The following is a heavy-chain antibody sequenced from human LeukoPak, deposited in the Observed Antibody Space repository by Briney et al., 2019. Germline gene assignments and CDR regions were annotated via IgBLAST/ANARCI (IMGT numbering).Heavy chain of an antibody. V-gene: IGHV3-48*02. J-gene: IGHJ1*01. CDR3: ARPTAATSLSSSFQH. CDR2: ISHTTSTI. CDR1: GFPFSLYG. Sequence: GGSLRLSCAASGFPFSLYGMNWVRQAPGKGPEWIAYISHTTSTISYADSVKGRFTISRDNVKNSLYLQMNSLRDEDTAVYYCARPTAATSLSSSFQHWGQGTLVTVSS. D-gene: IGHD6-6*01.